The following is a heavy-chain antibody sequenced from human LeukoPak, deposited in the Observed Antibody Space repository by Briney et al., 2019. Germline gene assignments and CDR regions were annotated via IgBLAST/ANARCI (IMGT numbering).Heavy chain of an antibody. CDR2: IYYSGST. CDR1: GGSISSSSYY. J-gene: IGHJ4*02. CDR3: ARGLGIPVPGNGPHLAY. D-gene: IGHD6-19*01. V-gene: IGHV4-39*01. Sequence: SETLSLTCTVSGGSISSSSYYWVWHRQPPGKGLDGIGSIYYSGSTYYNPSLKSRVTIPVDTSKNQFSLKLSSVTAADTAVYYCARGLGIPVPGNGPHLAYWGQGTLVTVSS.